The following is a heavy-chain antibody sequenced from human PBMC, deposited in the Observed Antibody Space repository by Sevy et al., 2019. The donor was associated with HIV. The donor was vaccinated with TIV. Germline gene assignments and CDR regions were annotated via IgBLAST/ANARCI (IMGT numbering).Heavy chain of an antibody. D-gene: IGHD3-10*02. CDR3: ARLRWDVRVGPNSTPWSYFDS. CDR1: GDSISTYY. V-gene: IGHV4-59*08. CDR2: VSHSETS. Sequence: SETLSLTCAVSGDSISTYYWSWIRQTPGKGLEWIADVSHSETSNYNPSLKSRVTISLDNTRRQVSLQVSSVTVADTAVDYCARLRWDVRVGPNSTPWSYFDSWGQGTLVTVSS. J-gene: IGHJ4*02.